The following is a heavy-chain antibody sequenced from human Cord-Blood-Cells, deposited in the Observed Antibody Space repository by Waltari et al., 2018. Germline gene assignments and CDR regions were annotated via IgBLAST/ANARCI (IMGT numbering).Heavy chain of an antibody. D-gene: IGHD3-16*01. CDR1: GGSISSSIYY. CDR3: ARHTYGARSNLRACDI. V-gene: IGHV4-39*01. J-gene: IGHJ3*02. Sequence: QLQLQESGPRLVQPSETLSLTCTVSGGSISSSIYYWGWTRPDPGKGLGWIGSIYYSGSTYYNQCLKSRVTISVDTSKNQFSLKLSSVTAADTAVYYCARHTYGARSNLRACDIWGQGTMVTVSS. CDR2: IYYSGST.